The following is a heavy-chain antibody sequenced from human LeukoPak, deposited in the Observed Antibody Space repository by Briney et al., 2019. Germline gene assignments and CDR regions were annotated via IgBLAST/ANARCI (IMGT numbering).Heavy chain of an antibody. J-gene: IGHJ4*02. D-gene: IGHD6-13*01. CDR2: IYHSGST. CDR1: GGSISSGGYS. CDR3: ARVGASSRGERRVAAAGSFDY. V-gene: IGHV4-30-2*01. Sequence: PSQTLSLTCAVSGGSISSGGYSWSWSRQPPGTGLEWIEYIYHSGSTYYNPSLKSRVTISVDRSKNQFSLKLSSVTAADTAVYYCARVGASSRGERRVAAAGSFDYWGQGTLVTVSS.